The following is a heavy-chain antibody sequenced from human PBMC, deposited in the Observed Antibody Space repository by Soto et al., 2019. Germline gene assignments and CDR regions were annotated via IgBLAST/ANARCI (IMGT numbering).Heavy chain of an antibody. CDR3: ARDRTSSFWTPRGYYFDY. V-gene: IGHV1-69*06. CDR1: GGTFSSYA. D-gene: IGHD3-3*01. CDR2: IIPIFGTA. Sequence: SVKVSCKASGGTFSSYAISWVRQAPGQGLEWMGGIIPIFGTANYAQKFQGRVTITADKSTSTAYMELSSLRSEDTAVYYCARDRTSSFWTPRGYYFDYWGQGTLVTVSS. J-gene: IGHJ4*02.